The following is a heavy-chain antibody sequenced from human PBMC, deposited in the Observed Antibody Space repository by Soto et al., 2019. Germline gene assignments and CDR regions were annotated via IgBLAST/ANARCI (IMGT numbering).Heavy chain of an antibody. J-gene: IGHJ4*02. Sequence: ASVKVSCKASGGTFSSYAISWVRQAPGQGLEWMGGIIPIFGTAIYAQKFQGRVTITADKSTSTAYMELSSLRSEDTAVYYCARSPGHRVYDSYFDYWGQGTLVTVSS. CDR3: ARSPGHRVYDSYFDY. CDR2: IIPIFGTA. CDR1: GGTFSSYA. D-gene: IGHD3-9*01. V-gene: IGHV1-69*06.